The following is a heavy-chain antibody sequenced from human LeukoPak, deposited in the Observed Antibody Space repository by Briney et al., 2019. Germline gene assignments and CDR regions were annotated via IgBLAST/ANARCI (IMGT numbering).Heavy chain of an antibody. D-gene: IGHD4-23*01. Sequence: PVGSLRLSCAASGFNFIDYTMNWVRQAPGKGLEWVSSITSTGRYIFYADSLKGRFTISRDNAKKSLYLQMNSLRAEDTAVYYCARLRIVGGNPHPFNVWGQGTTVTVSS. CDR2: ITSTGRYI. J-gene: IGHJ3*01. CDR1: GFNFIDYT. CDR3: ARLRIVGGNPHPFNV. V-gene: IGHV3-21*01.